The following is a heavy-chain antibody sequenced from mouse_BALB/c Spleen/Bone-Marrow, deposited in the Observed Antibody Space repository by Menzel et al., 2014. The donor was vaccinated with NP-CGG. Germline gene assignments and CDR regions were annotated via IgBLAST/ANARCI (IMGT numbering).Heavy chain of an antibody. CDR1: GFTFSSYT. V-gene: IGHV5-6-4*01. CDR3: TRDQRYANYIYAMDY. Sequence: EVMLVESGGGLVKPGGSLKLSCAASGFTFSSYTMSWVRQTPVKRLEWVATISTGGSYTVYPDSVKGRFTISRDNAKNTLYLQVSSQNFEDTAMYYCTRDQRYANYIYAMDYWGQGTSVTVSS. CDR2: ISTGGSYT. D-gene: IGHD2-10*02. J-gene: IGHJ4*01.